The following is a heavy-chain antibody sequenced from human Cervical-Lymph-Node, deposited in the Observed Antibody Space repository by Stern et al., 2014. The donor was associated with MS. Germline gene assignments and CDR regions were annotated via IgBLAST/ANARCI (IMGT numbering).Heavy chain of an antibody. CDR1: GYAFTSYS. J-gene: IGHJ6*02. CDR2: INPYYGNT. D-gene: IGHD6-19*01. Sequence: QVQLVQSGAEVRKPGASVKVSCKASGYAFTSYSLTWVRQAPGQGLEWMGWINPYYGNTDYAQKFQGKVTMTTDTSTNTVYMELRSLRYDDTAVYYCARGVVAVAATTLVGRLCNYMDVWGQGTTVTVSS. CDR3: ARGVVAVAATTLVGRLCNYMDV. V-gene: IGHV1-18*01.